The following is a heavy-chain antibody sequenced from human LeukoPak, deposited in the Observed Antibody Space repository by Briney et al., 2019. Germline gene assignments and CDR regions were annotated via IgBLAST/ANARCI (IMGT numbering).Heavy chain of an antibody. D-gene: IGHD4-17*01. J-gene: IGHJ4*02. V-gene: IGHV3-74*01. CDR1: GFTFSSYW. CDR2: INTDGSST. Sequence: PGGSLSLSCAASGFTFSSYWMHWVRQPPGKGLVWVSRINTDGSSTSYADSVKGRFTISRDNAKNTLYLQMNSLRAEDTAVYYCTRDRGYGDLYYFDYWGQGTLVTVSS. CDR3: TRDRGYGDLYYFDY.